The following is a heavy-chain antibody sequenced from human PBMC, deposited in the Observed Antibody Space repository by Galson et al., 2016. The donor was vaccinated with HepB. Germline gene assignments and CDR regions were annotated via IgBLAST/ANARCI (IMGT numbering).Heavy chain of an antibody. V-gene: IGHV5-51*03. CDR1: GYSFTSYW. Sequence: QSGAEVKKPGESLKISCKGSGYSFTSYWIAWVRQMPGRGLEWMGFINPADSDTRYSPSFQGQVNISADMSIKTAYLQWSSLKASDTAIYYCARRTERDYYGVDVWGQGTTVTVSS. J-gene: IGHJ6*02. CDR3: ARRTERDYYGVDV. CDR2: INPADSDT. D-gene: IGHD1-1*01.